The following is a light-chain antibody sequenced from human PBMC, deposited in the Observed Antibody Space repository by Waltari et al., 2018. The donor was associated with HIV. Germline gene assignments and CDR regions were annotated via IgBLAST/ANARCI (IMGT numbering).Light chain of an antibody. CDR3: MQDTDCPWT. Sequence: EVVVSQPPLSLSVTAGQPPSISCRASESLVSTDVNTYLYWYQQKPGQPPRRLIYKVSNRESGVPDRFSGSGSGTDFTLTISRVEAEDVGVYYCMQDTDCPWTFGQGTKVEIK. CDR2: KVS. J-gene: IGKJ1*01. CDR1: ESLVSTDVNTY. V-gene: IGKV2-30*01.